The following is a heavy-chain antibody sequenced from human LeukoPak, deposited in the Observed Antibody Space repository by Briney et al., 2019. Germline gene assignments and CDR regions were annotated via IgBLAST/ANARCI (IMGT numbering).Heavy chain of an antibody. CDR3: AREYCSSTSCYYWFDP. V-gene: IGHV1-2*02. D-gene: IGHD2-2*01. CDR2: INPNSGGT. J-gene: IGHJ5*02. CDR1: GYTFTGYY. Sequence: ASVKVSCKASGYTFTGYYMHWVRQAPGQGLEWMGWINPNSGGTNYAQKFQGRVTMTRDTSISTAYMELSRLRSDDTAVYYCAREYCSSTSCYYWFDPWGQETLVTVSS.